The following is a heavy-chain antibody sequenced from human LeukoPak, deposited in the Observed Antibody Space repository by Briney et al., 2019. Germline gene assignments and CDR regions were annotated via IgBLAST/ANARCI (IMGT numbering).Heavy chain of an antibody. CDR2: INHSGST. CDR1: GGSFSGYY. J-gene: IGHJ4*02. CDR3: ARAQWLVHPFDY. V-gene: IGHV4-34*01. D-gene: IGHD6-19*01. Sequence: SETLSLTCAVYGGSFSGYYWSWIRQPPGKGLEWIGEINHSGSTNYNPSLKSRVTISVDTSKNQFSLKLSSVTAADTAVYYCARAQWLVHPFDYWGQGTLSPSPQ.